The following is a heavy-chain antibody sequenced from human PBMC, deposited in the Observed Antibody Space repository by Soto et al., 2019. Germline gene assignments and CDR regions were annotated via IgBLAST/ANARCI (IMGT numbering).Heavy chain of an antibody. CDR2: IYYSGST. CDR1: GGSISSYY. Sequence: SETLSLTCTVSGGSISSYYWSWIRQPPGKGLEWIGYIYYSGSTNYNPSIKSRVTISVDTSKNQLSLKLSSVTAADTAVYYCARDLIAAAETRGFGYYYYYGMDVWGQGTTVT. CDR3: ARDLIAAAETRGFGYYYYYGMDV. V-gene: IGHV4-59*01. D-gene: IGHD6-13*01. J-gene: IGHJ6*02.